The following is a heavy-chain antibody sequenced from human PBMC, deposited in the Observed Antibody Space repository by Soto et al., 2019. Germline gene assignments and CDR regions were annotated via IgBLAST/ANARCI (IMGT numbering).Heavy chain of an antibody. CDR2: IYHSGST. CDR3: ARAGGLGAVAVDY. J-gene: IGHJ4*02. CDR1: GGSISSGGYS. V-gene: IGHV4-30-2*01. Sequence: QLQLQESGSGLVKPSQTLSLTCAVSGGSISSGGYSWSWIRQPPGKGLEWIGYIYHSGSTYYNPSLKRRVTISVDSPKNQFSPKRSSVTAADTAVYYCARAGGLGAVAVDYWGQGTLVTVSS. D-gene: IGHD6-19*01.